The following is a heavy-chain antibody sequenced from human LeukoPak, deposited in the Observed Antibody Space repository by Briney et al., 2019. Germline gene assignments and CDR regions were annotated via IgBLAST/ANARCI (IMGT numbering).Heavy chain of an antibody. J-gene: IGHJ4*02. CDR1: GYTFSSYS. CDR3: AKDVSYSTSSFDY. V-gene: IGHV3-21*01. Sequence: PGGSLRLSCAASGYTFSSYSINWVRQAPGKGLEWVSSISVRSNYIYHADSVRGRFRISRDDARDSLYLQMNSLRAEDTAVYYCAKDVSYSTSSFDYWGQGTLVSVSS. D-gene: IGHD6-13*01. CDR2: ISVRSNYI.